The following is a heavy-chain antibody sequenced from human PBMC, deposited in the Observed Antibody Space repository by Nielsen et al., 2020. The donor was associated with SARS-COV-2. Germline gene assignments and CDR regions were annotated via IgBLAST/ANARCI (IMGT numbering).Heavy chain of an antibody. V-gene: IGHV3-30*18. D-gene: IGHD3-10*01. CDR2: ISYDGSNK. Sequence: VRQAPGKGLEWVAVISYDGSNKYYADSVKGRFTISRDNSKNTLYLQMNSLRAEDTAVYYCAKIGDGYYYGSGSYAPFDYWAREPWSPSPQ. J-gene: IGHJ4*02. CDR3: AKIGDGYYYGSGSYAPFDY.